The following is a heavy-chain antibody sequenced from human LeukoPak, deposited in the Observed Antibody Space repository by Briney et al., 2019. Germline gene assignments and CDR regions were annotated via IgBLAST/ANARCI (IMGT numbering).Heavy chain of an antibody. CDR3: AKTYYDFWSGYLHYYYYGMDV. D-gene: IGHD3-3*01. CDR1: GFTFSNYW. J-gene: IGHJ6*02. CDR2: IKEDGSVK. V-gene: IGHV3-7*03. Sequence: PGGSLRLSCEASGFTFSNYWMTWVRQAPGKGLEWVANIKEDGSVKQCVDSVKGRFTISRDNAKSSLYLQMNSLRAEDTAVYYCAKTYYDFWSGYLHYYYYGMDVWGQGTTVTVSS.